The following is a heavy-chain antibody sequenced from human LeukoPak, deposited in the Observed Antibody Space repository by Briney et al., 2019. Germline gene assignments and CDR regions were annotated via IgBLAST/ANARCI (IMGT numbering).Heavy chain of an antibody. CDR2: IASKTDGGAT. V-gene: IGHV3-15*07. Sequence: GGSLRLSCSASGLTVTNAWMNWVRQAPGEGLDWVGRIASKTDGGATDYAAPVKGRFTIPRDDSKNTLNLQMNSLKTEDTAVYYCTTGIRGDWGQGTLVTVSS. J-gene: IGHJ4*02. CDR3: TTGIRGD. CDR1: GLTVTNAW. D-gene: IGHD3-10*01.